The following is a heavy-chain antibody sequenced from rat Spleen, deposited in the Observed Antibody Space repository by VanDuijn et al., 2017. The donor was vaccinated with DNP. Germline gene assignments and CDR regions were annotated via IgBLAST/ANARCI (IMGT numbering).Heavy chain of an antibody. Sequence: EVQLVESGGGLVQPGRSLKLSCAASGFIFRDYYMAWVRQAPTKGLEWVAYISPGGGSTYFRDSVKGRFTISRANAKSTLYLQMDSLRSEDTATYYCTTAYYDAPRGFAYWGQGTLVTVSS. V-gene: IGHV5-27*01. D-gene: IGHD1-12*01. J-gene: IGHJ3*01. CDR1: GFIFRDYY. CDR2: ISPGGGST. CDR3: TTAYYDAPRGFAY.